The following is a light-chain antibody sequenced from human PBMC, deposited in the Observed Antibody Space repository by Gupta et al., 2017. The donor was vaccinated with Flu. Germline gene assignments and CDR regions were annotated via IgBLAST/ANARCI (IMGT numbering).Light chain of an antibody. CDR3: STWDCSLSAWV. V-gene: IGLV1-51*02. J-gene: IGLJ3*02. CDR2: EKA. Sequence: SAPAGDKVTLACTRNYNNIGRNDVGWSQQISHGTPKTVMFEKALSSGIPDRFSGSKSRPTATLTISGLWPEAKADYYCSTWDCSLSAWVVGGGTKLTVL. CDR1: YNNIGRND.